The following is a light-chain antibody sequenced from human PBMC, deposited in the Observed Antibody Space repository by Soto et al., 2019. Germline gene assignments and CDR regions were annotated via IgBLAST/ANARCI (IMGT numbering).Light chain of an antibody. Sequence: QSVLTQPPSVSGAPGQRVTISCTGSSSNIGAGYDVHWYQQHPGKAPKLMIYDVSKRPSGVPDRFSGSKSGNTASLTISGLQAEDEADYYCCSYAGSPYVFGTGTKVTVL. CDR1: SSNIGAGYD. V-gene: IGLV1-40*01. J-gene: IGLJ1*01. CDR2: DVS. CDR3: CSYAGSPYV.